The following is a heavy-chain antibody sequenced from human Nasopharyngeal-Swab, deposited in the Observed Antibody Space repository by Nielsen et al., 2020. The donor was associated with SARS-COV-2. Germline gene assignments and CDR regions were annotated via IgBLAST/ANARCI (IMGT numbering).Heavy chain of an antibody. CDR2: ISSSSSTI. J-gene: IGHJ3*02. Sequence: GESLKISCAASGFTFSSYSMNWVRQAPGKGLEWVSYISSSSSTIYYADSVKGRFTISRDNAKNSLYLQMNSLRAEDTAVYYCATYYDILTGYSEAFDIWAKGQWSPSPQ. V-gene: IGHV3-48*04. CDR3: ATYYDILTGYSEAFDI. CDR1: GFTFSSYS. D-gene: IGHD3-9*01.